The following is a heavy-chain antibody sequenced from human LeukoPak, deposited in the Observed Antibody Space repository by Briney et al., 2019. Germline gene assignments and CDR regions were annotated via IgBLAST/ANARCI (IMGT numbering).Heavy chain of an antibody. CDR1: GGSFSGYY. D-gene: IGHD2-15*01. CDR2: INHSGST. Sequence: SETLSLTCAVYGGSFSGYYWGWIRQPPGKGLEWIGEINHSGSTNYSPSLKSRVTISVDTSKNQFSLKLSSVTAADTAVYYCAREGSGGSYPYWGQGTLVTVSS. J-gene: IGHJ4*02. CDR3: AREGSGGSYPY. V-gene: IGHV4-34*01.